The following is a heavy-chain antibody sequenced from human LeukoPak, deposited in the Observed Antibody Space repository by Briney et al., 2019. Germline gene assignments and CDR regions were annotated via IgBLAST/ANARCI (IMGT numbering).Heavy chain of an antibody. CDR3: ARVIGYSSSWYYFDY. Sequence: GASVKVSCKASGYTFTSYGISWVRQAPGQGLEWMGWISAYNGNTNYAQELQGRVTMTRDTSTSTVYMELSSLRSEDTAVYYCARVIGYSSSWYYFDYWGQGTLVTVSS. V-gene: IGHV1-18*01. CDR2: ISAYNGNT. J-gene: IGHJ4*02. D-gene: IGHD6-13*01. CDR1: GYTFTSYG.